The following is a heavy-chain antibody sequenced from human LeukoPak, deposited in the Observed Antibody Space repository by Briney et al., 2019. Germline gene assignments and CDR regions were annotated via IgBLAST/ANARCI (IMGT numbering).Heavy chain of an antibody. CDR1: GFTFSSYS. Sequence: GGSLRLSCAASGFTFSSYSMNWVRQAPGKGLEWVSSISSSSSYIYYADSVKGRFTISRDNSKNTLYLQMNSLRAEDTAVYYCARKIGGAVAGNWYFDLWGRGTLVIVSS. CDR2: ISSSSSYI. CDR3: ARKIGGAVAGNWYFDL. D-gene: IGHD6-19*01. J-gene: IGHJ2*01. V-gene: IGHV3-21*01.